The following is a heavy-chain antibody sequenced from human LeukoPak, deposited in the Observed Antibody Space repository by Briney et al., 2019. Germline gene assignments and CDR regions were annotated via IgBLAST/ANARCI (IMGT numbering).Heavy chain of an antibody. J-gene: IGHJ4*02. CDR3: ARGDYGGDYFDY. V-gene: IGHV3-21*04. Sequence: GGSLRLSCAASGFTFSTYSMNWVRQAPGKGLDWVSSISHSVSHSYYADSVEGRFTISRDNAKNSLYLQMNSLRAEDTAVYYCARGDYGGDYFDYWGQGTLVTVSS. CDR1: GFTFSTYS. CDR2: ISHSVSHS. D-gene: IGHD4-23*01.